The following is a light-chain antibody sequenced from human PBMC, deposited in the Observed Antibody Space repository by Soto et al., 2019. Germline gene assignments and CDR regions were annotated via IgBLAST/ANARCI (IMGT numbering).Light chain of an antibody. V-gene: IGKV1-5*01. CDR1: QTITRW. CDR3: QQYHTFWT. CDR2: DAS. Sequence: DIQMTQSPSTLSASVGARVTIACRANQTITRWLAWYQQKPGKAPKLLIFDASTLESGVPSRFSGSGYGTEFSLNISSLQPEDFATYYCQQYHTFWTFGQGTTVEVK. J-gene: IGKJ1*01.